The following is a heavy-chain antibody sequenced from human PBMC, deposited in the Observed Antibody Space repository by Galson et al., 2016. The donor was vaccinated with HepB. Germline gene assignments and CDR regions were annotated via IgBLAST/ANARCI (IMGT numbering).Heavy chain of an antibody. V-gene: IGHV3-72*01. D-gene: IGHD4/OR15-4a*01. J-gene: IGHJ6*02. CDR1: GFTFSDYY. CDR3: AKSGVNTLGAFYV. CDR2: TSDKARSYTT. Sequence: SLRLSCAASGFTFSDYYMDWLRQAPGKGLEWIGRTSDKARSYTTEYAASVKGRFTISRDNSKKSMYLQMNSLKTEDTAVYYCAKSGVNTLGAFYVWGQGTTVTISS.